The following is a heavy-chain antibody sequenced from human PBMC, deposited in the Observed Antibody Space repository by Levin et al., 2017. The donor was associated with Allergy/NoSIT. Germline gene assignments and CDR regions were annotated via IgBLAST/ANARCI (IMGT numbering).Heavy chain of an antibody. J-gene: IGHJ4*02. V-gene: IGHV4-59*01. CDR2: LPSPFLS. Sequence: SSTLSLTCSVSGASINSYFWSWIRQPPGKGLQWLVSLPSPFLSPSPPSLPSRVTISLDTSTNQFSLELRSVTAADTAVYYCARYHCSGGTCYHFDYWGQGTLVTVSS. D-gene: IGHD2-15*01. CDR1: GASINSYF. CDR3: ARYHCSGGTCYHFDY.